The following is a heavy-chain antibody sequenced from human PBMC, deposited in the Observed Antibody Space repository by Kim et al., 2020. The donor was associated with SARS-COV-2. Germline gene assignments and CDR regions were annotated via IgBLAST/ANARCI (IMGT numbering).Heavy chain of an antibody. CDR1: GFTFSIYR. V-gene: IGHV3-74*01. CDR2: INSDGST. D-gene: IGHD4-17*01. CDR3: TRDKDGLGI. J-gene: IGHJ3*02. Sequence: GGSLRLSCEASGFTFSIYRMHWVRQGPGKGLVWVSLINSDGSTNYADYVRGRFTISRDNAKNTVYLEMNSLRGEDTAVYYCTRDKDGLGIWGQGTKVTV.